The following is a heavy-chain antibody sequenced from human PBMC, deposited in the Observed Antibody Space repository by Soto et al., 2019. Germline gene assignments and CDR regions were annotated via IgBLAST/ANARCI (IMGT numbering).Heavy chain of an antibody. V-gene: IGHV4-59*08. Sequence: PSETLSLTCTVSGGSISSYYWSWIRQPPGKGLEWIGYIYYSGSTNYNPSLKSRVTISVDTSKNQFSLKLSSVTAADTAVYYCASHYDFGDYYYYMDVWGKGTTVS. D-gene: IGHD3-3*01. CDR3: ASHYDFGDYYYYMDV. CDR2: IYYSGST. CDR1: GGSISSYY. J-gene: IGHJ6*03.